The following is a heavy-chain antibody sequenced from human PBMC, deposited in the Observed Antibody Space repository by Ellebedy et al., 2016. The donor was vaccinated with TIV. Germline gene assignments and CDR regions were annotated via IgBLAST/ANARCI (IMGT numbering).Heavy chain of an antibody. CDR1: GYTFTSYW. Sequence: GSLRLSXKGSGYTFTSYWIGWVRQMSGKGLEWMAILYPGDSDTRYSPSFQGQVTISADKSVSTAYLQWSSLKASDTAMYYCARLTNGNINPSYGDYGLFDYWGQGTLVTVSS. V-gene: IGHV5-51*01. CDR3: ARLTNGNINPSYGDYGLFDY. CDR2: LYPGDSDT. J-gene: IGHJ4*02. D-gene: IGHD4-17*01.